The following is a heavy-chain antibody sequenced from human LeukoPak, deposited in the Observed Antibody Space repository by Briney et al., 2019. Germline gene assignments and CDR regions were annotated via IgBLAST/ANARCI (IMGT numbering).Heavy chain of an antibody. V-gene: IGHV1-69*05. CDR1: GGTFSSYA. CDR2: IIPIFGTA. D-gene: IGHD3-22*01. Sequence: ASVKVSCKASGGTFSSYAISWVRQAPGQGLEWMGRIIPIFGTANYAQKFQGRVTITTDESTSTAYMELSSLRSEDTAVYYCARDLYYYDSSGYYHLDYWGQGTLVTVSS. CDR3: ARDLYYYDSSGYYHLDY. J-gene: IGHJ4*02.